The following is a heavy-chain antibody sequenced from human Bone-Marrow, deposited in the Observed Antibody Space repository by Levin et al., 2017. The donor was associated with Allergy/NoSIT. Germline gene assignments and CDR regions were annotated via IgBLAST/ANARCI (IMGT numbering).Heavy chain of an antibody. Sequence: SPTLPLTCAVSRGSFGDYFWTWIRQPPGKGLDWIGEISQRGTTNYVPSLQSRVTMSLDTSKNHFSLRVTSVTAADTAVYYCARLRYDYVWGSYRYIDLWGQGTLVTVSS. CDR2: ISQRGTT. J-gene: IGHJ4*02. D-gene: IGHD3-16*02. V-gene: IGHV4-34*01. CDR3: ARLRYDYVWGSYRYIDL. CDR1: RGSFGDYF.